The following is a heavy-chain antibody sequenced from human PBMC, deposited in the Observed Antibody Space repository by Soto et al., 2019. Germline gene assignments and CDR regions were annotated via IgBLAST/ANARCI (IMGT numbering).Heavy chain of an antibody. Sequence: GGSLRLSCAASGFTFSSYAMSWVRQAPGKGLEWVSAISGSGGSTYYADSVKGRFTISRDNSKNTLYLQMNSLRAEDTAVYYYAKDVLGWLLWANNWFDPWGQGTLVTVSS. CDR3: AKDVLGWLLWANNWFDP. V-gene: IGHV3-23*01. D-gene: IGHD3-3*01. J-gene: IGHJ5*02. CDR2: ISGSGGST. CDR1: GFTFSSYA.